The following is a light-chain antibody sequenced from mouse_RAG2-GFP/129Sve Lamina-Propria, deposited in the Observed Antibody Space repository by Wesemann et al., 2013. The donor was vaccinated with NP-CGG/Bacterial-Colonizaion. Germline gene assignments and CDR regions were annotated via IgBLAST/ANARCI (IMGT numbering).Light chain of an antibody. CDR2: SAS. CDR3: QQYSSYPLT. Sequence: DIVMTQSHKFMSTSVGDRVSITCKASQDVGTAVAWYQQKPGQSPKALIYSASYRYSGVPDRFTGSGSGTDFTLTISNVQSEDLAVYYCQQYSSYPLTFGAGTKLELK. J-gene: IGKJ5*01. CDR1: QDVGTA. V-gene: IGKV6-15*01.